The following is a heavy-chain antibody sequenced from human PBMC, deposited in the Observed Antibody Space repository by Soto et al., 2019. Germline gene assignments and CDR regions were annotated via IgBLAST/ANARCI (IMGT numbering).Heavy chain of an antibody. V-gene: IGHV1-3*01. CDR2: INAGNGNT. D-gene: IGHD6-19*01. CDR1: GCTFTSYA. J-gene: IGHJ6*02. Sequence: QVQLVQSGAEVKKPGASVKVSCKASGCTFTSYAMHWVRQAPGQRLEWMGWINAGNGNTKYSQKFQGRVTITRDTSASTAYMELSSLRSEDTAVYYCAREVVAVAGTYYYYYGMDVWGQGTTVTVSS. CDR3: AREVVAVAGTYYYYYGMDV.